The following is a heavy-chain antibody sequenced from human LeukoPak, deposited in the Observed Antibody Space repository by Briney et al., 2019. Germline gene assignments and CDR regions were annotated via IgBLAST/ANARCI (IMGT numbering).Heavy chain of an antibody. Sequence: VASVKVSCKASGYTFTDDSVHWVRQAPGQRLEWMGWNNAGNGITKYSQEFQGRVTISRDTSATTAYMELSTLRSDDMAVYYCARGGFDSSGWYPIDYWGQGTLVTVSS. CDR3: ARGGFDSSGWYPIDY. CDR1: GYTFTDDS. J-gene: IGHJ4*02. CDR2: NNAGNGIT. D-gene: IGHD6-19*01. V-gene: IGHV1-3*02.